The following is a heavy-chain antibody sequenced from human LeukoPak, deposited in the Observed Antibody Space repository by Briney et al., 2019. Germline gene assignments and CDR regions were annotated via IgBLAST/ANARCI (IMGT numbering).Heavy chain of an antibody. Sequence: GGSLRLSCAASGFPLTSYAMTWVRQAPGKGLQWVSTISVSGDSTYYADSVKGRFTISRDSSKSTLYLQMSSLRAEDTAMYYCARISLSGWVNDHWGQGTLVTVSS. CDR1: GFPLTSYA. CDR3: ARISLSGWVNDH. D-gene: IGHD6-19*01. V-gene: IGHV3-23*01. J-gene: IGHJ4*02. CDR2: ISVSGDST.